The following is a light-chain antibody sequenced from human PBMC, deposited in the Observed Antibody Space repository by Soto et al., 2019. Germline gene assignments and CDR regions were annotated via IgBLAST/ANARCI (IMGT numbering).Light chain of an antibody. CDR2: DAY. V-gene: IGKV4-1*01. CDR3: QQFNNYPLT. J-gene: IGKJ5*01. CDR1: QSVLYSSNNKNY. Sequence: DIVMTQSPDSLAVSLGERATINCKSSQSVLYSSNNKNYLAWYQQKPGKPPKLLMYDAYSLESGVQPRFSGSGSGTDFTLSISSLQPEDFATYYCQQFNNYPLTFGQGTRLEIK.